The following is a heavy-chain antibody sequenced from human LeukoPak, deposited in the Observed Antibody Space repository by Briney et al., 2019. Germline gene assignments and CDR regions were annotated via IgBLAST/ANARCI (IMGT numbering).Heavy chain of an antibody. J-gene: IGHJ5*02. Sequence: GESPRISCKGSGCSFISYWISWVRQMPGKGLEWMGRIDPSDSYTNYSPSFQGHVTISADKSISTAYLQGSSLKASDTAMYYCARQEKDNWFDPWGQGTLVTVSS. CDR2: IDPSDSYT. CDR3: ARQEKDNWFDP. CDR1: GCSFISYW. V-gene: IGHV5-10-1*01.